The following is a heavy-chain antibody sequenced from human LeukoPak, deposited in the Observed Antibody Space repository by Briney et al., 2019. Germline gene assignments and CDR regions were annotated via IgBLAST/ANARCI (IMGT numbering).Heavy chain of an antibody. CDR1: GFTFTTYS. D-gene: IGHD3-10*02. CDR3: AELGITMIGGV. CDR2: ISSSSRYI. V-gene: IGHV3-21*01. Sequence: GGSQRLSCAASGFTFTTYSLNWVRQAPGKGLEWVSSISSSSRYIYYADSVEGRFTISRDNAKNSLYLQMNSLRAEDTAVYYCAELGITMIGGVWGKGTTVTISS. J-gene: IGHJ6*04.